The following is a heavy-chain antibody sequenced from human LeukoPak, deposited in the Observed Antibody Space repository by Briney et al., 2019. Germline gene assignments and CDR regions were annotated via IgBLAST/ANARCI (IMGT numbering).Heavy chain of an antibody. D-gene: IGHD3-16*01. J-gene: IGHJ3*02. Sequence: GGSLRLSCAASGFTFSSYGMHWVRQAPGKGLEWVAAISYDGSNKYYADSVKGRFTISRDNSKNTLYLQMNSLRAEDTAVYYCAKSALGGAAFDIWGQGTMVTVSS. CDR3: AKSALGGAAFDI. CDR2: ISYDGSNK. V-gene: IGHV3-30*18. CDR1: GFTFSSYG.